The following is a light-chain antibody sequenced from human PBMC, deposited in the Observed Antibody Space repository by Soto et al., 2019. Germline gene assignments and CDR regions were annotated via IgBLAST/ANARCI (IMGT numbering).Light chain of an antibody. CDR3: AAWDDSLNGYV. CDR2: SND. J-gene: IGLJ1*01. Sequence: QSVLTQSPSASGAPGQRVTISCSGSSSNIGTYTVNWYQQLPGTAPKLLIYSNDQRPSGVPDRFSGSKSGTSASLAISGLLSEDEADYYCAAWDDSLNGYVFGTGTEVTVL. CDR1: SSNIGTYT. V-gene: IGLV1-44*01.